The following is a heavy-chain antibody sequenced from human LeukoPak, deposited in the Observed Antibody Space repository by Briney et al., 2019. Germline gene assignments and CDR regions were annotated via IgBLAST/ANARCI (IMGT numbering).Heavy chain of an antibody. V-gene: IGHV5-51*01. CDR2: ISPGDSDT. CDR1: GXTFTGYW. D-gene: IGHD4-23*01. CDR3: ARGRGATVITNFDY. J-gene: IGHJ4*02. Sequence: GESLKISCKSSGXTFTGYWSGWVRQMPGKGLEWMGIISPGDSDTRYSPSFQGQVTMSADKSINTAYLQWGSLKASDTAMYYCARGRGATVITNFDYWGQGTLVTVSS.